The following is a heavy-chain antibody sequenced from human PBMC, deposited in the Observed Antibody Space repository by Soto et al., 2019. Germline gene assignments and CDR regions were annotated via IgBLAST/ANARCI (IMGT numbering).Heavy chain of an antibody. CDR1: GFSFIDYA. Sequence: GGSLRLSCAASGFSFIDYAMSWVCQAPGKGLEWVSVISESGGSTHYADSVRGRFTVSRDNSKNSLSLRMNSLRDEDTAVYFCAKRSPYSSGWYSPIFDYWGQGALVTVSS. CDR2: ISESGGST. CDR3: AKRSPYSSGWYSPIFDY. V-gene: IGHV3-23*01. D-gene: IGHD6-13*01. J-gene: IGHJ4*02.